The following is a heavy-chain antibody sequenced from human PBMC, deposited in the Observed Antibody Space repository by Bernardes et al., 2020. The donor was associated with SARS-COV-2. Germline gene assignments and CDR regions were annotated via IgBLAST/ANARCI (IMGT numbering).Heavy chain of an antibody. CDR3: ARDHSSGFPDY. V-gene: IGHV1-2*02. D-gene: IGHD6-19*01. CDR2: INPNSGGT. J-gene: IGHJ4*02. Sequence: ASVKVSCKASGYTFTGYYMHWVRQAPGQGLAWMGLINPNSGGTNDAQKFQGRVTMTRDTSISTAYMELSRLRSDDTAVYYCARDHSSGFPDYWGQGTLVNVSS. CDR1: GYTFTGYY.